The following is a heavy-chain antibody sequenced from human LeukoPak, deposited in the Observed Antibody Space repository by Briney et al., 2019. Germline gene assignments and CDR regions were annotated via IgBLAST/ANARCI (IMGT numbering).Heavy chain of an antibody. CDR3: ARGAVAGTFHLFDY. Sequence: ASVKVSCKASGGTFSSYAMHWVRQAPGQRLEWMGWINPNSGGTNYAQKFQGRVTMTRDTSISTAYMELSRLRSDDTAVYYCARGAVAGTFHLFDYWGQGTLVTVSS. V-gene: IGHV1-2*02. CDR1: GGTFSSYA. D-gene: IGHD6-19*01. J-gene: IGHJ4*02. CDR2: INPNSGGT.